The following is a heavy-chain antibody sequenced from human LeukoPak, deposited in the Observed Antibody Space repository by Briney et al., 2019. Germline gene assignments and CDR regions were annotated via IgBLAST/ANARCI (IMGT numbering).Heavy chain of an antibody. CDR1: GYTFTSYG. V-gene: IGHV1-46*01. D-gene: IGHD2-21*02. J-gene: IGHJ4*02. Sequence: ASEKVSCKASGYTFTSYGISWVRQAPGQGLEWMGIINPSGGSTSYAQKFQGRVTMTRDMSTSTVYMELSSLRSEDTAVYYCAREVTSPRAPTEEVNDYWGQGTLVTVSS. CDR3: AREVTSPRAPTEEVNDY. CDR2: INPSGGST.